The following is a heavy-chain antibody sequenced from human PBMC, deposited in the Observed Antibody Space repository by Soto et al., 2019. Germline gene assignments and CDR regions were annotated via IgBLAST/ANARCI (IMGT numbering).Heavy chain of an antibody. Sequence: PSETLSLTCTVSGGSISSYYWSWIRQPPGKGLEWIGEINHSGSTNYNPSLKSRVTISVDTSKNQFSLKLSSVTAADTAVYYCARGDYHDTSGPFSDAFDVWGQGTMVTVSS. J-gene: IGHJ3*01. CDR2: INHSGST. CDR1: GGSISSYY. D-gene: IGHD3-22*01. V-gene: IGHV4-34*01. CDR3: ARGDYHDTSGPFSDAFDV.